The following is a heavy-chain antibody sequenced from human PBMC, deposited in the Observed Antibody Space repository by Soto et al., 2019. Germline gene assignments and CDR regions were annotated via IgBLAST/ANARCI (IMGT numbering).Heavy chain of an antibody. CDR1: GGSFSDYY. CDR2: INHSGST. V-gene: IGHV4-34*01. Sequence: QVQLQQWGAGLLKPSETLSLTCAVYGGSFSDYYWSWIRQPPGKGLEWIGEINHSGSTNYNPSLKSLVTIAVDTSKNQFSLKLSSVTAEDTAVYYCAREWEYFSITSCYGNWFDPWGQGTLVTVSS. CDR3: AREWEYFSITSCYGNWFDP. D-gene: IGHD2-2*01. J-gene: IGHJ5*02.